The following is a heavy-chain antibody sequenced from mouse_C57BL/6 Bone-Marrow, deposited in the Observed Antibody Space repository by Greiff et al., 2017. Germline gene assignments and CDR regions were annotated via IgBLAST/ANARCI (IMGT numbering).Heavy chain of an antibody. D-gene: IGHD2-4*01. CDR3: ARSYEYDDYAEDF. Sequence: QVQLQQPGAELVKPGASVKLSCKASGYTFTNYWMHWVKQRPGQGLEWIGMMHPDGGSPDYNEKFKSEATLSVDKSSRTAYMELSSLTSEDSAVYYCARSYEYDDYAEDFGGRGTSVTVTA. CDR1: GYTFTNYW. V-gene: IGHV1-64*01. CDR2: MHPDGGSP. J-gene: IGHJ4*01.